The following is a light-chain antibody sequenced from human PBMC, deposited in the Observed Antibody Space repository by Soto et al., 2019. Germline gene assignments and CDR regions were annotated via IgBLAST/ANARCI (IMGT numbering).Light chain of an antibody. CDR3: CSYADTYVE. V-gene: IGLV2-11*01. Sequence: QSALTQPRSVSGSPGQSVAISCTGTSSYVGAYNYVSWYQQHPGKAPKLIIYDVDKRPSGVPARFSGSKSGDTASLTISGLQADDEADYYCCSYADTYVELGGGTQLTVL. CDR1: SSYVGAYNY. CDR2: DVD. J-gene: IGLJ2*01.